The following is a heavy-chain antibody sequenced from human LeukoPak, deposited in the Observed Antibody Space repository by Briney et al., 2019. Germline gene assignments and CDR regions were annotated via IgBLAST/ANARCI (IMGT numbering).Heavy chain of an antibody. Sequence: GGSLRLSCAASGFTFSDYTMNWVRQAPGKGPEWVSSISSSSSYIFYADSLKGRFTISRDNAENSLYLQMNSLRAEDSAVYYCARQYSSSSPFDYWGQGTLVSVSS. D-gene: IGHD6-6*01. CDR3: ARQYSSSSPFDY. CDR2: ISSSSSYI. J-gene: IGHJ4*02. CDR1: GFTFSDYT. V-gene: IGHV3-21*01.